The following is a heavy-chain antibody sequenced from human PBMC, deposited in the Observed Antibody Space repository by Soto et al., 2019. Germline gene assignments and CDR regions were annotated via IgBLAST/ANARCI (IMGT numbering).Heavy chain of an antibody. CDR1: GFNFSSHW. Sequence: EVQLVESGGGLVQPEGSLRLSCVASGFNFSSHWMSWVRQGPVKGLEWVANIKEDGSEEDYVEDVKGRFTMSRDNDKNSLYLQMHCLSADDMAAYYCARRGNFSFDHWGQGTLVPVSS. V-gene: IGHV3-7*02. J-gene: IGHJ4*02. D-gene: IGHD1-1*01. CDR3: ARRGNFSFDH. CDR2: IKEDGSEE.